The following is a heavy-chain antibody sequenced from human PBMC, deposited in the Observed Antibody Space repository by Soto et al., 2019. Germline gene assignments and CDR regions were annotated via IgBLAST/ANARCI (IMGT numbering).Heavy chain of an antibody. CDR1: GFTFSSYS. CDR2: ISSSSSYI. J-gene: IGHJ3*02. Sequence: PGGSLRLSCAASGFTFSSYSMNWVRQAPGKGLEWVSSISSSSSYIYYADSVKGRFTISRDNAKNSLYLQMNSLRAEDTAVYYCAREWGYDSSLGAFDIWGQGTMVTVSS. V-gene: IGHV3-21*01. CDR3: AREWGYDSSLGAFDI. D-gene: IGHD3-22*01.